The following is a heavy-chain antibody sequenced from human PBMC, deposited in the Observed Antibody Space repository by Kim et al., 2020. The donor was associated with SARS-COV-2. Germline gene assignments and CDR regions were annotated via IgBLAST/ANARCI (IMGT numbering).Heavy chain of an antibody. CDR3: ARGDTIFGVVINAFDI. D-gene: IGHD3-3*01. J-gene: IGHJ3*02. Sequence: TLKSRVTKAVDTSKNQFSLKLGSVTAADTAVYYCARGDTIFGVVINAFDIWGQGTMVTVSS. V-gene: IGHV4-31*02.